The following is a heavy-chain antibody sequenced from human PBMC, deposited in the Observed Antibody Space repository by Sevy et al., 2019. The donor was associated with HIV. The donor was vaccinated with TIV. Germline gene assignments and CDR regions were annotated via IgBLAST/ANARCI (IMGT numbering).Heavy chain of an antibody. V-gene: IGHV3-23*01. CDR3: EREGCTRPHDY. CDR1: GFAFYDYS. D-gene: IGHD2-8*01. J-gene: IGHJ4*02. Sequence: GGSLRLSCAASGFAFYDYSMSWIRQAPGKGLEWVATLSFGCGKINYADSVKGRFTISRDNSKNSFYLQMDNLSVEDTALDYCEREGCTRPHDYWGQGTRVTVSS. CDR2: LSFGCGKI.